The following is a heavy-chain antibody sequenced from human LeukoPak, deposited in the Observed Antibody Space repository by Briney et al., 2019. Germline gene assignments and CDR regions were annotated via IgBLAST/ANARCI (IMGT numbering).Heavy chain of an antibody. CDR1: GGSISSGGYY. CDR2: IYYSGST. V-gene: IGHV4-31*03. CDR3: AREYGSGSLYYDY. D-gene: IGHD3-10*01. Sequence: PSQTLSHICTVSGGSISSGGYYWSWIRQHPGKGLEWIGYIYYSGSTYYNPSLKSRVTISVDTSKNQFSLKLNSVTAADTAVYYCAREYGSGSLYYDYWGQGTLVTVSS. J-gene: IGHJ4*02.